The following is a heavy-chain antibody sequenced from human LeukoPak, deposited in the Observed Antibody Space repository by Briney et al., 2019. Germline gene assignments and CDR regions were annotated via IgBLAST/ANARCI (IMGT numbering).Heavy chain of an antibody. CDR2: IRRSASGATT. J-gene: IGHJ4*02. CDR1: GFTFSSYA. CDR3: TRADSPGPN. D-gene: IGHD2-15*01. V-gene: IGHV3-49*04. Sequence: GGSLRLSCAASGFTFSSYAMSWVRQAPGKGLEWVGFIRRSASGATTEYAASVKGRFIISRDDSRSVAYLEMNSLQTEDTAVYYCTRADSPGPNWGQGTLVTVSS.